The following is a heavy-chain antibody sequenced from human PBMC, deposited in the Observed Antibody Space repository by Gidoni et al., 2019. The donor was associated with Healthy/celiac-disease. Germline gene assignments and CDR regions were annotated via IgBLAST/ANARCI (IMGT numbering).Heavy chain of an antibody. D-gene: IGHD2-15*01. CDR1: GGSRSSSSYY. J-gene: IGHJ2*01. CDR2: IDYSGST. V-gene: IGHV4-39*01. CDR3: ARLPSYCSGGSCYRYWYFDL. Sequence: QLQLQESGPGLVKPSETLSLTCTVSGGSRSSSSYYWGWIRQPPGKGLEWIGSIDYSGSTYYNPSLTSRVTISVDTSKNQFSLKLSSVTAADTAVYYCARLPSYCSGGSCYRYWYFDLWGRGTLVTVSS.